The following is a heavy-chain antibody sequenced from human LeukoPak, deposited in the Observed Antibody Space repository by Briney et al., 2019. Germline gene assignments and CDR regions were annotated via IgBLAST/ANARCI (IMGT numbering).Heavy chain of an antibody. CDR1: GGSISSYY. D-gene: IGHD1-14*01. V-gene: IGHV4-59*08. CDR3: ARHSAYLNPFDY. CDR2: IYYSEST. Sequence: ASETLSLTCTVSGGSISSYYWSWIRQPPGKGLEWIGYIYYSESTNYSPSLKSRVTMSVDTSKNQFSLKLSSVTAADTAVYFCARHSAYLNPFDYWGQGTLVTVSS. J-gene: IGHJ4*02.